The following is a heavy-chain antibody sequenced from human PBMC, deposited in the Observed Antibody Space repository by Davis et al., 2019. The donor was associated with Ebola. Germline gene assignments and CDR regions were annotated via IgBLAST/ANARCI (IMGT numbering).Heavy chain of an antibody. J-gene: IGHJ4*02. CDR1: GGSISSYY. CDR3: ARGYGTFDY. Sequence: HTSETLSPTCTVPGGSISSYYWSWIRQAPGKGLVWVPRINGDGSSTSYADSVKGRFTISRDNAKNSLYLQMHSLRAEDTALYYCARGYGTFDYWGRGTLVTVSA. D-gene: IGHD4-17*01. CDR2: INGDGSST. V-gene: IGHV3-74*01.